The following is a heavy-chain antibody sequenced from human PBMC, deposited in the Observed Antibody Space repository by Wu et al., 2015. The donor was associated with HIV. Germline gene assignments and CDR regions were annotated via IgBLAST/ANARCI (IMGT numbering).Heavy chain of an antibody. CDR2: INPSGGST. CDR3: AREALTYYDFWSGSAYNWFDP. J-gene: IGHJ5*02. V-gene: IGHV1-46*01. D-gene: IGHD3-3*01. CDR1: GYNFPDYF. Sequence: QVQLVQSGAEVKKAGASVKISCKAFGYNFPDYFMHWVRQAPGQGLEWMGLINPSGGSTFYAQKFQGRVTITRNTSISTAYMELSSLRSEDTAVYYCAREALTYYDFWSGSAYNWFDPWGQGTLVTVSS.